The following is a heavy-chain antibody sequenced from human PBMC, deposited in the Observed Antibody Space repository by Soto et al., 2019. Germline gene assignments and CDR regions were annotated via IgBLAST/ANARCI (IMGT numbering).Heavy chain of an antibody. J-gene: IGHJ4*02. D-gene: IGHD3-10*01. CDR3: SRDTGFTSLGGVDY. V-gene: IGHV3-7*05. CDR1: GFTFSSYG. Sequence: PGGSLRLSCAASGFTFSSYGMHWVRQAPGKGLEWVANIKQDGSEKYYVDSVKGRFTISRDNAKNSLYLQMNSLRAEDTAVYYWSRDTGFTSLGGVDYWGQGTLVTVSS. CDR2: IKQDGSEK.